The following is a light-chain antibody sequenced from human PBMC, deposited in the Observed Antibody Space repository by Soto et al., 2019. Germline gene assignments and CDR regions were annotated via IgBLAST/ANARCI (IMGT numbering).Light chain of an antibody. CDR2: GAS. Sequence: EAVLTQSPASLSLSPGQRATLSCRASQNFSTNLAWYQQNPGQAPRLLIYGASTRATGIPARFSGSGSGTEFTLTISSLQSEDFAVYYCQQYNNWPLLTFGGGTKVEIK. CDR1: QNFSTN. CDR3: QQYNNWPLLT. J-gene: IGKJ4*01. V-gene: IGKV3-15*01.